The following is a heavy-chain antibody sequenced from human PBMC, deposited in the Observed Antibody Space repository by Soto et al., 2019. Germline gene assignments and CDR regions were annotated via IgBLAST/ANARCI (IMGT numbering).Heavy chain of an antibody. CDR1: GVTLKNSA. J-gene: IGHJ4*02. D-gene: IGHD6-13*01. CDR3: GRGGSWAKVDS. Sequence: GASVKVSCKASGVTLKNSALRWVRQAPGQGVEWMGGIIPVFGPALYAQKFQGRVTITADESTNTAFLDVSSLRSEDTAVYYCGRGGSWAKVDSWGPGTLVTVYS. CDR2: IIPVFGPA. V-gene: IGHV1-69*13.